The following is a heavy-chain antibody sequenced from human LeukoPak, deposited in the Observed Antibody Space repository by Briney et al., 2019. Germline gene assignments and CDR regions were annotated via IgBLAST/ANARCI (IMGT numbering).Heavy chain of an antibody. CDR2: IYSGGST. Sequence: GGSLRLSCAASEFTFSSHDMSWVRQAPGKGLKWVSVIYSGGSTYYADSVKGRFTISRDNSKNTLYLQMNSLRAEDTAVYYCASRATVTTDRFWFDPWGQGTLVTVSS. CDR1: EFTFSSHD. CDR3: ASRATVTTDRFWFDP. J-gene: IGHJ5*02. D-gene: IGHD4-11*01. V-gene: IGHV3-53*01.